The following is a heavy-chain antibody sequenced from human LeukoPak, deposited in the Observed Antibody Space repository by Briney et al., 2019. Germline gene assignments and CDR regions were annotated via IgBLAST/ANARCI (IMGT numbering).Heavy chain of an antibody. D-gene: IGHD6-19*01. Sequence: SVKVSCKASGGTFSSYAISWVRQAPGQGLEWMGRVIPIFGTANYAQTFQGRGTITTDESTSTAYMELSSLRTEDPAVYYCARDSPHSGGWSTGVYWGQGTLVTVSS. CDR1: GGTFSSYA. CDR2: VIPIFGTA. CDR3: ARDSPHSGGWSTGVY. J-gene: IGHJ4*02. V-gene: IGHV1-69*05.